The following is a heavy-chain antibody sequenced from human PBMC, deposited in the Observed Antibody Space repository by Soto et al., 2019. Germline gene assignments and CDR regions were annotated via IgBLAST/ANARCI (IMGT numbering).Heavy chain of an antibody. CDR2: IYPGDSDT. J-gene: IGHJ4*02. CDR1: GYSFTSYW. V-gene: IGHV5-51*01. CDR3: ARLQILHHSSSWYHFDY. Sequence: GESLKISCKGSGYSFTSYWIGWVRQMPGKGLEWMGIIYPGDSDTRYSPSFQGQVTISADKSISTAYLQWSSLKASDTAMYYCARLQILHHSSSWYHFDYWGQGTLVTVSS. D-gene: IGHD6-13*01.